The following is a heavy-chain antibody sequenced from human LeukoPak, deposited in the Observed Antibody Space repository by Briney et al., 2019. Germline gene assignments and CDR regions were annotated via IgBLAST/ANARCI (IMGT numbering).Heavy chain of an antibody. CDR3: AKSLYPQYYGSGSWH. Sequence: QSGGSLRLSCAASGFTFSSYGMHWVRQAPGKGLEWVAFIRYDGSNKYYADSVKGRFTISRDNSKNTLYLQMNSLRAEDTAVYYCAKSLYPQYYGSGSWHWGQGTLVTVSS. J-gene: IGHJ1*01. CDR2: IRYDGSNK. D-gene: IGHD3-10*01. V-gene: IGHV3-30*02. CDR1: GFTFSSYG.